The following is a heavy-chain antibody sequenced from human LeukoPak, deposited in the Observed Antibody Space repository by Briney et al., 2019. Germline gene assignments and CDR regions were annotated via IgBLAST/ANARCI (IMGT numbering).Heavy chain of an antibody. D-gene: IGHD2-15*01. J-gene: IGHJ5*02. Sequence: PGRSLRLSCAASGFTFDDYAMHWLRHAPGKGLEWVSGISWNSGSIGYADSVKGRFTMSRDNAKNSLYLQMNSLRAEDTALYYCAKDAGGPRPYNWFDPWGQGTLVTVSS. CDR3: AKDAGGPRPYNWFDP. CDR1: GFTFDDYA. V-gene: IGHV3-9*01. CDR2: ISWNSGSI.